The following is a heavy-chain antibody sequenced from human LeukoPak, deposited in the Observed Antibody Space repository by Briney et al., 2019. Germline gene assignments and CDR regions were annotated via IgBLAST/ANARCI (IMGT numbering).Heavy chain of an antibody. CDR3: ARGRYTGYESGYFDY. CDR2: ISYDGTNT. Sequence: PGGSPRLSCAASGFTFSSYDMHWVRQAPGKGLEWVAAISYDGTNTYYTDSAKGRFTISRDNSKNTLYLQMDSLRGEDTAVYSCARGRYTGYESGYFDYWGQGILVTVSS. D-gene: IGHD5-12*01. V-gene: IGHV3-30*03. CDR1: GFTFSSYD. J-gene: IGHJ4*02.